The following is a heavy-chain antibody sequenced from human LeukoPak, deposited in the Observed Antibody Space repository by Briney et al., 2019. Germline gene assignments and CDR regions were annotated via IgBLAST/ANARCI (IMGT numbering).Heavy chain of an antibody. CDR3: ARDRGDDYFDY. V-gene: IGHV3-48*01. CDR1: GFTFSSYS. Sequence: GGSLRLSCAASGFTFSSYSMNWVRQAPGKGLEWISLITSSSSVIYYADSVKGRFTISRDNAKKSLYLQMNSLRAEDTAVYYCARDRGDDYFDYWGQGTLVTVSS. CDR2: ITSSSSVI. D-gene: IGHD4-17*01. J-gene: IGHJ4*02.